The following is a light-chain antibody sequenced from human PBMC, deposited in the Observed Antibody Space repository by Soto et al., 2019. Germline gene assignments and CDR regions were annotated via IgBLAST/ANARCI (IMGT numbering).Light chain of an antibody. CDR2: GAS. CDR1: QSVSSNY. J-gene: IGKJ4*01. CDR3: QQYSGLTLT. V-gene: IGKV3-20*01. Sequence: EVVLTQSPGTLSLSPGERVTLSCRASQSVSSNYLAWYQHKPGQAPRLLIFGASNRATGIPDRFSGSGSGTDFTLTISGLEPEDFAVYYCQQYSGLTLTFGGGIKLDI.